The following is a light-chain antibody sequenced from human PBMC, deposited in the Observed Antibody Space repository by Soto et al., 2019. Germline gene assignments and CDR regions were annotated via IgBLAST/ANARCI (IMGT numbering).Light chain of an antibody. V-gene: IGKV1-5*01. CDR2: DAF. CDR1: QSINNW. CDR3: LQYSSHSWT. J-gene: IGKJ1*01. Sequence: DIQITQSPSTLSASVGDRFIITFLASQSINNWLAWYQQKPGKAPELLIFDAFNLKSGVSSRFSGSGSGTEFTLTISRLQPDDVATYYCLQYSSHSWTFGQGTKVDIK.